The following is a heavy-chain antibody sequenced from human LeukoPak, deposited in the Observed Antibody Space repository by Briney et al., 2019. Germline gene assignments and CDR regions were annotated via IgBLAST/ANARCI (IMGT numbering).Heavy chain of an antibody. D-gene: IGHD6-13*01. V-gene: IGHV3-33*01. Sequence: GGSLRLSCAASGFIFSSYGMHWVRQAPGKGLEWVEVIWYDGSNKYYADSVKGRFTISRDNSKNTLYLQMNSLRAEDTAVYYCARGSSSCYGMDVWGQGTTVTVSS. J-gene: IGHJ6*02. CDR3: ARGSSSCYGMDV. CDR2: IWYDGSNK. CDR1: GFIFSSYG.